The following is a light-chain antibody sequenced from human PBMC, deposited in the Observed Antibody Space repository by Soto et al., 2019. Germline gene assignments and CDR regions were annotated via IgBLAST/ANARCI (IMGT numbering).Light chain of an antibody. CDR2: EVS. J-gene: IGLJ1*01. CDR1: SSDVGSYNL. V-gene: IGLV2-23*02. CDR3: CSYAGSSTPYV. Sequence: QSVLTQPASVSGSPGQSITISCTGTSSDVGSYNLVSWYQQHPGKAPELMIYEVSKRPSGVSNRFSGSKSGNTASLTISGLQAEDEADYYCCSYAGSSTPYVFGPGTKVTVL.